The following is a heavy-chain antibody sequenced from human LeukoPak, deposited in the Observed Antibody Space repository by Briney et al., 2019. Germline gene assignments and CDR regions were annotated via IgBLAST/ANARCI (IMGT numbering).Heavy chain of an antibody. Sequence: PGGSLRLSCAASGFTFSSYAMSWVRQAPGKGLEWVSAISGSGGSTYYADSAKGRFTISRDNSKNTLYLQMNSLRAEDTAVYYCAKSERCSGGSCYGAGDYWGQGTLVTVSS. J-gene: IGHJ4*02. D-gene: IGHD2-15*01. CDR1: GFTFSSYA. CDR3: AKSERCSGGSCYGAGDY. CDR2: ISGSGGST. V-gene: IGHV3-23*01.